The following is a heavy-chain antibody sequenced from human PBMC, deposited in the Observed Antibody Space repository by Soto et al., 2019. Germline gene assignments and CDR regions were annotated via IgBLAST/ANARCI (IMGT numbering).Heavy chain of an antibody. CDR3: ARHLGGSGWLT. V-gene: IGHV4-59*08. Sequence: PSETLSLTCTVSGDSISHNYWSWIRQPPGMGLEWIGYIYYSGSTNYSPSLKSRVTISVDTSKNQFSLKLSSVTAADTAVYYCARHLGGSGWLTWGQGTLVTVSS. CDR2: IYYSGST. J-gene: IGHJ4*02. D-gene: IGHD6-19*01. CDR1: GDSISHNY.